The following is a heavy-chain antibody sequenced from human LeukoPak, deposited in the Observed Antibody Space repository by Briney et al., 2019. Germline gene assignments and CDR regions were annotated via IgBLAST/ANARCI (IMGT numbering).Heavy chain of an antibody. V-gene: IGHV3-33*01. CDR1: GFTFRRHG. J-gene: IGHJ4*02. D-gene: IGHD3-22*01. CDR3: ARFTGGDSSGYYED. Sequence: GGSLRLSCAASGFTFRRHGMHWVRLAPGKGLEWVAFIAYDGRIANYADSVKGRFTISRDNSKNTVYLQMNSLRAEDTAVYCCARFTGGDSSGYYEDWGQGTLVTVSS. CDR2: IAYDGRIA.